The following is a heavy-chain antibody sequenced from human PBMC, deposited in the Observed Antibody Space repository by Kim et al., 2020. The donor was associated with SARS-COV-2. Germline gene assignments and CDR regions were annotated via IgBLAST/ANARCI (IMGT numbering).Heavy chain of an antibody. CDR2: IYYSGST. CDR3: ARLNYYDSSGYYEFDY. J-gene: IGHJ4*01. CDR1: GGSISSSSYY. D-gene: IGHD3-22*01. Sequence: SETLSLTCTVSGGSISSSSYYWGWIRQPPGKGLEGLGSIYYSGSTYYNPSLKSRVTISVDTSKNQFSLKLSSVTAADTAVYYCARLNYYDSSGYYEFDY. V-gene: IGHV4-39*01.